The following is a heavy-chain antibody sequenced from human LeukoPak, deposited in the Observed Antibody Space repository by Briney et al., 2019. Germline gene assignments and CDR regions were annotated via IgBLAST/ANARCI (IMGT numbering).Heavy chain of an antibody. V-gene: IGHV4-30-2*01. CDR3: ARESLRITIFGVVTKGYFDY. Sequence: PSETLSLTCTVSGGSISSGGYYWSWIRQPPGKGLEWIGYIYHSGSTYYNPSLKSRVTISVDRSKNQFSLKLSSVTAADTAVYYCARESLRITIFGVVTKGYFDYWGQGTLVTVSS. D-gene: IGHD3-3*01. CDR1: GGSISSGGYY. CDR2: IYHSGST. J-gene: IGHJ4*02.